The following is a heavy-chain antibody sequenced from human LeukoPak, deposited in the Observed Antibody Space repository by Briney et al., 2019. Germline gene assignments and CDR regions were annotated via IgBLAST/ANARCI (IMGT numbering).Heavy chain of an antibody. CDR3: ARGSGEGATDY. V-gene: IGHV3-74*01. Sequence: PGGSLRLSCAASGFTFSSHWMHWVRQAPGKGLVWVSRIDAEESGTTYVDSAKGRFTISRDNAKSTLYLQMHSLRAEDTAVYYCARGSGEGATDYWGQGTLVTVSS. D-gene: IGHD1-26*01. J-gene: IGHJ4*02. CDR1: GFTFSSHW. CDR2: IDAEESGT.